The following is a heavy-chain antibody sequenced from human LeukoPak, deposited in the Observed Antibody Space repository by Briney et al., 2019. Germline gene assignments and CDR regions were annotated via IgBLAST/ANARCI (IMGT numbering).Heavy chain of an antibody. J-gene: IGHJ6*02. Sequence: PGGSLRLSCAASGFTFSSYTMNWVRQAPGRGLEWVAVISYDGSNYYYADSVKGRFTISRDNPKNTLYLQMTSLRAEDMAVYYCARVGYDILTGYHYGMDVWGQGTTVTVSS. CDR3: ARVGYDILTGYHYGMDV. CDR2: ISYDGSNY. D-gene: IGHD3-9*01. CDR1: GFTFSSYT. V-gene: IGHV3-30-3*01.